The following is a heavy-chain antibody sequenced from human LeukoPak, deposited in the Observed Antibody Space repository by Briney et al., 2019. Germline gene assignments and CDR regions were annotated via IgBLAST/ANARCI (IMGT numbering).Heavy chain of an antibody. Sequence: GGSLRLSCASSEFTFRSYGLSWVRQAPGKGLEWVSGINWNGGSTGYADSVKGRFTISRDNAKNSLYLQMNSLRAEDTALYYCARAADYSYGFGDYWGQGTLVTVSS. CDR1: EFTFRSYG. V-gene: IGHV3-20*04. CDR3: ARAADYSYGFGDY. J-gene: IGHJ4*02. CDR2: INWNGGST. D-gene: IGHD5-18*01.